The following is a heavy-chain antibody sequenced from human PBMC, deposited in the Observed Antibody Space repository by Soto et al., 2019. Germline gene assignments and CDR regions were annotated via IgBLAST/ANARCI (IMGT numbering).Heavy chain of an antibody. CDR2: INPILGIA. D-gene: IGHD6-13*01. J-gene: IGHJ3*02. Sequence: QVQLVQSGAEVKKPGSSVKVSCKASGGTFSSYTISWVRQAPGQGLEWMGRINPILGIANYAQKFQGRVTITADKSTSTAYMELSSLRSEDTAVYYCARKAANDAFDIWGQGTMVTVSS. V-gene: IGHV1-69*02. CDR1: GGTFSSYT. CDR3: ARKAANDAFDI.